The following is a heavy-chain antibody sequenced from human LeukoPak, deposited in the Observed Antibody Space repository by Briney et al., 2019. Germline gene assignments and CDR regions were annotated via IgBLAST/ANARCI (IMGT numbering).Heavy chain of an antibody. D-gene: IGHD6-13*01. V-gene: IGHV3-30*18. CDR2: ISYDGSNK. CDR3: AKDEAAAGPFDY. CDR1: GFTFSSYG. J-gene: IGHJ4*02. Sequence: PGGSLRLSCAASGFTFSSYGIHWVRQAPGKGLEWVAVISYDGSNKYYADSVKGRFTISRDNSKNTLYLQMNSLRAEDTAVYYCAKDEAAAGPFDYWGQGTLVIVSS.